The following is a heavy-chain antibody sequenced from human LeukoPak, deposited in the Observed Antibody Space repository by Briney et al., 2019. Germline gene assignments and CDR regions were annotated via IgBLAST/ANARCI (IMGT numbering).Heavy chain of an antibody. Sequence: SETLSLTCAVYGGSFSGYYWTWIRQPPGKGLEWIGEINHSGGTNYNPSLKSRVTISVDTSKNQFSLKLSSVTAADTAVYYCARGQGTVTTHWGQGTLVTVSS. V-gene: IGHV4-34*01. CDR2: INHSGGT. D-gene: IGHD4-17*01. J-gene: IGHJ4*02. CDR1: GGSFSGYY. CDR3: ARGQGTVTTH.